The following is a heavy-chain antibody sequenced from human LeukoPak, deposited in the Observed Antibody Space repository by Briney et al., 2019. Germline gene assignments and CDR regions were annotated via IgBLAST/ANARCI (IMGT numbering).Heavy chain of an antibody. V-gene: IGHV3-23*01. D-gene: IGHD6-19*01. CDR3: AKPAISSRGWYYDY. J-gene: IGHJ4*02. Sequence: GGSLRLSCAASGLTSNNYAMSWVRQAPGKGLEWVAGISVSGGSTFYADSVKGRFTISRDNSKNTLYLQMNSLRAEDTAVYYCAKPAISSRGWYYDYWGQGTLVTVSS. CDR1: GLTSNNYA. CDR2: ISVSGGST.